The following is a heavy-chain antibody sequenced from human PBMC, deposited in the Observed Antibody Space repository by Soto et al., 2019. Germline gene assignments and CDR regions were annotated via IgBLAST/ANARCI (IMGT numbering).Heavy chain of an antibody. Sequence: QVQLVQSGAEVKKPGASVKVSCKTSGYNFTTYGVSWVRQAPGQGLEWMGWISGHNGHTNYARTFQGRVTMTTDTSTTTAYMELRSLRSDDTAVDYFARYQPYSTGYYYFGHWGQGTLAIVTS. J-gene: IGHJ4*02. CDR1: GYNFTTYG. D-gene: IGHD6-19*01. CDR2: ISGHNGHT. CDR3: ARYQPYSTGYYYFGH. V-gene: IGHV1-18*01.